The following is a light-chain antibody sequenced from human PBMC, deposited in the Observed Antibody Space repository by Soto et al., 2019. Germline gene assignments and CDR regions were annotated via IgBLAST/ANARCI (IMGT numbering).Light chain of an antibody. V-gene: IGLV2-14*01. CDR3: VSYTDTDTLV. J-gene: IGLJ1*01. CDR2: EVT. Sequence: QSALTQPASVSGSRGQSIIISCVGRNTDVGQDKSVSWYQQGPGKAPKLLIFEVTNRPSGVSNRFSGSRSGNTASLTISGLQPDDEGDYFCVSYTDTDTLVFRNGTKVTVL. CDR1: NTDVGQDKS.